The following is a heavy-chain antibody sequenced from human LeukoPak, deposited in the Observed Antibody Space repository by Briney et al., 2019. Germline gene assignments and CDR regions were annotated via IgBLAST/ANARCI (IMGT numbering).Heavy chain of an antibody. CDR3: ARAPYSGSPGYYYFDY. D-gene: IGHD1-26*01. J-gene: IGHJ4*02. CDR1: GGSISSYY. V-gene: IGHV4-59*01. Sequence: SETLSLTCTVSGGSISSYYWSWIRQPPGKGLEWIGYNYYSGSTNYNPSLKSRVTISVDTSKNQFSLKLSSVTAADTAVYYCARAPYSGSPGYYYFDYWGQGTLVTVSS. CDR2: NYYSGST.